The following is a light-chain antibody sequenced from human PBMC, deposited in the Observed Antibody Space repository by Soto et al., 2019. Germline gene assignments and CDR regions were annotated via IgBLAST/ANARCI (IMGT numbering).Light chain of an antibody. CDR3: HQASSFPLT. V-gene: IGKV1-12*01. CDR2: KAS. CDR1: QVISSW. Sequence: DIQMTQSPSSVSASVGDTVTVSSRASQVISSWLAWYQQKPGRAPNLLIYKASTLQTGVPSRFSGSGSGTDFTLTITNLQPEDFATYYCHQASSFPLTFGGGTKVEIK. J-gene: IGKJ4*01.